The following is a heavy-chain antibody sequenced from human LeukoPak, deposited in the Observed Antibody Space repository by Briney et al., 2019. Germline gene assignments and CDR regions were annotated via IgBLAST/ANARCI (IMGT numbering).Heavy chain of an antibody. V-gene: IGHV3-7*01. D-gene: IGHD3-10*01. J-gene: IGHJ4*01. CDR2: INPTGSET. CDR3: GGFGYEAGVDL. CDR1: GFTFSTYW. Sequence: GGSLRLSCAASGFTFSTYWMTWVRQAPGQGLEWVANINPTGSETYYVDPVKGRFTISRDNAKNLLYLQMNSLRGEDTAVYYCGGFGYEAGVDLWGQGTLVTVSS.